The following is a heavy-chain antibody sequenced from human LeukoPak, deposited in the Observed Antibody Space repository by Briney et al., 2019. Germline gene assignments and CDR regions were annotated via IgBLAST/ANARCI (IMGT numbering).Heavy chain of an antibody. Sequence: ASVKVSCKASGYTFISYYMHWVRQAPGQGLEWMGMINPSGGSTSYAQKFQGRVTMTRDTSTSTVYMELSSLRSEDTAVYYCARFKRVGSSGWPLDYWGQGTLVTVSS. CDR1: GYTFISYY. D-gene: IGHD6-19*01. CDR2: INPSGGST. V-gene: IGHV1-46*01. J-gene: IGHJ4*02. CDR3: ARFKRVGSSGWPLDY.